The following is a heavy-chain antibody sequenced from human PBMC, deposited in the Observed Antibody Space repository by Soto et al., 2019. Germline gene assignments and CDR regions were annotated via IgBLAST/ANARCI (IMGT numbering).Heavy chain of an antibody. J-gene: IGHJ4*02. CDR1: GGSFSGYY. CDR2: INHSGST. CDR3: ASSFYDILTGYYSGRDY. V-gene: IGHV4-34*01. D-gene: IGHD3-9*01. Sequence: SQTLSLTCAVYGGSFSGYYWSWIRQPPGKGLEWIGEINHSGSTNYNPSLKSRVTISVDTSKNQFSLKLSSVTAADTAVYYCASSFYDILTGYYSGRDYWGQGTLVTVSS.